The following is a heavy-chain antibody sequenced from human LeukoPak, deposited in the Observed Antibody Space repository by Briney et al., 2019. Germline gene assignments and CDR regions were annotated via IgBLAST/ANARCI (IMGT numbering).Heavy chain of an antibody. CDR2: IYSGGST. CDR3: AKLLVRGLAEYFQH. CDR1: GFTVSSNY. Sequence: PGGSLRLSCAASGFTVSSNYMSWVRQAPGKGLEWVSVIYSGGSTYYADSVKGRFTISRDNSKNTLYLQMNSLRAEDTAVYYCAKLLVRGLAEYFQHWGQGTLVTVSS. D-gene: IGHD6-13*01. J-gene: IGHJ1*01. V-gene: IGHV3-66*01.